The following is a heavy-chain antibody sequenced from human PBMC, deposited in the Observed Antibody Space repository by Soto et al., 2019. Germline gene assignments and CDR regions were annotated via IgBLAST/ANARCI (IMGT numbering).Heavy chain of an antibody. D-gene: IGHD6-13*01. Sequence: SETLSLTCAVYGGSFSGYYWSWIRQPPGKGLEWIGEINHSGSTNYNPSLKSRVTISVDTSKNQFSLKLSSVTAADTAVYYCARGGIAAAGGYDYWGQGTLVTVS. CDR3: ARGGIAAAGGYDY. CDR2: INHSGST. V-gene: IGHV4-34*01. CDR1: GGSFSGYY. J-gene: IGHJ4*02.